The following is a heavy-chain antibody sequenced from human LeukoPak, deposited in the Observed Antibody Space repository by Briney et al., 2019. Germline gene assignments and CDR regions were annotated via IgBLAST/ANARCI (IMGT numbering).Heavy chain of an antibody. D-gene: IGHD6-25*01. CDR1: GFTFSSYT. Sequence: GGSLRLSCAASGFTFSSYTMNWVRQPPGKGLEWVSNIGTSSTTIYYADSMKGRFTISRDNAENSLYLQMNSLRADDTAVYYCARFAAGGSYYYYMDVWGKGTTVTVSS. V-gene: IGHV3-48*01. CDR2: IGTSSTTI. CDR3: ARFAAGGSYYYYMDV. J-gene: IGHJ6*03.